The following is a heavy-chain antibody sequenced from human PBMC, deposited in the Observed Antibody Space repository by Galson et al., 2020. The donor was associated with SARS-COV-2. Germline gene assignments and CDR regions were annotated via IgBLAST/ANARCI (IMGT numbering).Heavy chain of an antibody. Sequence: GESLKISCEASGFNFSIHRMNWVRQAPGKGLEWISSISYTSSLIHYIDSVKGRFTISRDNAKRSLYLQMDGLRIEDTAFYYCARATRGNSNYEVLSGLDTWGQGTLVTVSS. D-gene: IGHD4-4*01. V-gene: IGHV3-21*01. CDR3: ARATRGNSNYEVLSGLDT. CDR1: GFNFSIHR. J-gene: IGHJ5*02. CDR2: ISYTSSLI.